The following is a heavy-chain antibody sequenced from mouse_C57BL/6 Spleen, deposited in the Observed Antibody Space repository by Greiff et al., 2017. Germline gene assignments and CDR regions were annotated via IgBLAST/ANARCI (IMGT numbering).Heavy chain of an antibody. CDR2: ISYDGSN. CDR3: ARDGRGAMDY. D-gene: IGHD1-1*01. V-gene: IGHV3-6*01. CDR1: GYSITSGYY. J-gene: IGHJ4*01. Sequence: VQLKESGPGLVKPSRSLSLTCSVTGYSITSGYYWNWIRQFPGNKLEWMGYISYDGSNNYNPSLKNRISITRDTSKNQFFLKLNSVTTEDTATYYCARDGRGAMDYWGQGTSVTVSS.